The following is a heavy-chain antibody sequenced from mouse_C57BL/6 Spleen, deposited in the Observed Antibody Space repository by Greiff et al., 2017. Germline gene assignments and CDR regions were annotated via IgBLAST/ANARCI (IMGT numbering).Heavy chain of an antibody. CDR3: AGNWDGYFDY. V-gene: IGHV1-85*01. J-gene: IGHJ2*01. CDR1: GYTFTSYD. CDR2: IYPSDGST. D-gene: IGHD4-1*01. Sequence: VQLQQSGPELVKPGASVKLSCKASGYTFTSYDINWVKQRPGQGLEWIGRIYPSDGSTKYNEKFKGKATLTVDTSSSTAYMELHSLTSEDSAVYFGAGNWDGYFDYWGQGTTLTVSS.